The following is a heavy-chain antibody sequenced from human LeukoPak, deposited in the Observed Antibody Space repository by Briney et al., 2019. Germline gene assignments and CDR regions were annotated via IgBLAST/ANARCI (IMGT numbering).Heavy chain of an antibody. D-gene: IGHD2-2*02. V-gene: IGHV3-21*01. J-gene: IGHJ5*02. CDR3: AREAAISWFDP. CDR2: IDTRSDYL. Sequence: PGGSLRLSCTASGFVFSSYTMNWLRHAPGKGLEWVSSIDTRSDYLYYADSVKGRFTISRDNPKNSVFLQMDRLRDEDSAVYYCAREAAISWFDPWGQGTLVTVSS. CDR1: GFVFSSYT.